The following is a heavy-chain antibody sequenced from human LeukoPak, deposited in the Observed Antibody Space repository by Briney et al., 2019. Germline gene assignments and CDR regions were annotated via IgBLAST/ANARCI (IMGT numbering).Heavy chain of an antibody. Sequence: GGSLRLSCAASGFTFSSYEMNWVRQAPGKGLEWVSYISSSGSTIYYADSVKGRFTISRDNAKNTLYLQMNSLRAEDTAVYYCARGGLQKWELLAGWGPAAPFDYWGQGTLVTVSS. CDR2: ISSSGSTI. J-gene: IGHJ4*02. CDR1: GFTFSSYE. V-gene: IGHV3-48*03. D-gene: IGHD1-26*01. CDR3: ARGGLQKWELLAGWGPAAPFDY.